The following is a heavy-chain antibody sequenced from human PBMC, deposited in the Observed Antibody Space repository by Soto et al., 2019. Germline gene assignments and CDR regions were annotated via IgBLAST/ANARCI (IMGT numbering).Heavy chain of an antibody. CDR1: GYDYTTYW. CDR3: ARRAATSYCSGGSCSYYFDY. CDR2: IYPGDSDT. V-gene: IGHV5-51*01. D-gene: IGHD2-15*01. J-gene: IGHJ4*02. Sequence: GDPLKISCKVSGYDYTTYWIGGARQMPGKGLEWMGIIYPGDSDTRYNPSFQDRVTISADKSISTDYMQWSSLKASDTAIYFCARRAATSYCSGGSCSYYFDYWGQGTPV.